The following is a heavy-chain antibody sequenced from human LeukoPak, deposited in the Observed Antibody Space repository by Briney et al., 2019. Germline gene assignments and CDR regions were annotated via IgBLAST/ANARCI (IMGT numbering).Heavy chain of an antibody. V-gene: IGHV1-24*01. CDR2: FDPEDGET. J-gene: IGHJ4*02. Sequence: ASVEVSCKVSGYTLTELSMHWVRQAPGKGLEWMGGFDPEDGETIYAQKFQGRVTMTEDTSTDTAYMELSSLRSEDTAVYYCATVGYYDSSGYADYWGQGTLVTVSS. CDR1: GYTLTELS. CDR3: ATVGYYDSSGYADY. D-gene: IGHD3-22*01.